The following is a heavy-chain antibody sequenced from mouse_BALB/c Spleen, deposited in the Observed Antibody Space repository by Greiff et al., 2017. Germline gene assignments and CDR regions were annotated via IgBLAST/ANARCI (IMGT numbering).Heavy chain of an antibody. J-gene: IGHJ3*01. D-gene: IGHD2-1*01. CDR1: GFSLTSYG. Sequence: QVQLQQSGPGLVAPSQSLSITCTVSGFSLTSYGVHWVRQPPGKGLEWLGVIWAGGSTNYNSALMSRLSISKDNSKSQVFLKMNSLQTDDTAMYYCAREGPYGNYDWFAYWGQGTLVTVSA. CDR3: AREGPYGNYDWFAY. V-gene: IGHV2-9*02. CDR2: IWAGGST.